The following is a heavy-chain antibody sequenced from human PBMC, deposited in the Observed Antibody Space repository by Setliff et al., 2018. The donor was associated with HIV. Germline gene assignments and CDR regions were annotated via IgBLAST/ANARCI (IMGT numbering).Heavy chain of an antibody. D-gene: IGHD5-12*01. J-gene: IGHJ2*01. V-gene: IGHV1-69*05. CDR2: SIPLFGTT. CDR1: GDTFNNCA. CDR3: ARDLNDRWLQQYWFFDL. Sequence: SVKVSCKASGDTFNNCAVTWVRQAPGQGLVWMGGSIPLFGTTNYAQKFQGRVTLTTDELMKTAYMELSSLRSEDTALYFCARDLNDRWLQQYWFFDLWGRGTQVTVSS.